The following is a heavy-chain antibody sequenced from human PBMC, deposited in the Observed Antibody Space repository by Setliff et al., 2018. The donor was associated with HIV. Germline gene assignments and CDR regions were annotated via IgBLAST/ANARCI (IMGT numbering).Heavy chain of an antibody. J-gene: IGHJ6*02. V-gene: IGHV3-23*01. CDR3: AKDRGPEGAPYSYYGKDV. CDR1: EFTFSTYA. CDR2: IGSNGGST. Sequence: GSLRLSCAASEFTFSTYAMSWVRQAPGKGLEWVSVIGSNGGSTYYADSVKGRFTVSRDNSKNTLYLQMNSLRAEDTAVYYCAKDRGPEGAPYSYYGKDVWGQGTTVTVSS.